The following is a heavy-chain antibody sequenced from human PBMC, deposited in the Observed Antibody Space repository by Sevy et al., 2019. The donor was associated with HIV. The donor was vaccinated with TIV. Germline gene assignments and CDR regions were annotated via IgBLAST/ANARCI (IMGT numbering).Heavy chain of an antibody. V-gene: IGHV1-18*01. CDR2: ISAYNGNT. Sequence: ASVKVSCKASGYTFTSYGISWVRQAPGQGLEWMGWISAYNGNTNYAQKLQGRVTMTTDTSTSTAYMELRSLRSADTAVYYCAGVANRITMVRGVLLNDYWGQGTLVTASS. CDR3: AGVANRITMVRGVLLNDY. CDR1: GYTFTSYG. D-gene: IGHD3-10*01. J-gene: IGHJ4*02.